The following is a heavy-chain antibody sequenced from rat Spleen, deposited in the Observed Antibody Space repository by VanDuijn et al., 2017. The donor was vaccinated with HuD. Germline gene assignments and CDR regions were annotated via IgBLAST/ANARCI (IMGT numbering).Heavy chain of an antibody. CDR1: GXXXNNXX. CDR2: ICSDGSTT. D-gene: IGHD5-1*01. J-gene: IGHJ1*01. Sequence: EVQLVESGGGLVQPGXXLKLSXXXSGXXXNNXXXAXXXQTPTKGLEXXATICSDGSTTYYGDSVKGRFTISRDNAKSTLYLQMDSLRSEDTATYDCAGHGGADWYFDFWGPGTMVTVSS. V-gene: IGHV5S23*01. CDR3: AGHGGADWYFDF.